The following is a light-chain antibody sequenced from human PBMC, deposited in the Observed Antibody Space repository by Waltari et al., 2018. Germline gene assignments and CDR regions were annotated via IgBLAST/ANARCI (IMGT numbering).Light chain of an antibody. CDR2: GAS. J-gene: IGKJ1*01. CDR3: QHYVRLPAT. V-gene: IGKV3-20*01. Sequence: EIVLTQSPGSLSSSPGERVTLSCRASQSVSRALAWYQQTPGQVPRLLIFGASNMATGIPDRFSGSGSETDFSLTISRLEPEDFAVYYCQHYVRLPATFGRGTKVEIK. CDR1: QSVSRA.